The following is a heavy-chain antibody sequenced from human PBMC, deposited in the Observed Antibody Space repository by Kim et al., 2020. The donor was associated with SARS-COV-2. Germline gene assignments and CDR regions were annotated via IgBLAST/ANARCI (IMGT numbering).Heavy chain of an antibody. CDR3: ARDPNGQREGMDV. D-gene: IGHD6-25*01. V-gene: IGHV4-31*03. CDR2: IYYSGST. CDR1: GGSISSGGYY. Sequence: SETLSLTCTVSGGSISSGGYYWSWIRQHPGKGLEWIGYIYYSGSTYYNPSLKSRVTISVDTSKNQFSLKLSSVTAADTAVYYCARDPNGQREGMDVWGQGTTVTVSS. J-gene: IGHJ6*02.